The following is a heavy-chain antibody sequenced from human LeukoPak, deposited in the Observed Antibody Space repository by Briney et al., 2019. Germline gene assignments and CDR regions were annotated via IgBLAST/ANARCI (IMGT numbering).Heavy chain of an antibody. CDR2: IFYSGST. CDR1: GGSISISSYF. V-gene: IGHV4-39*01. CDR3: ARQMNTVTADY. J-gene: IGHJ4*02. D-gene: IGHD4-17*01. Sequence: NTSETLSLTCTVSGGSISISSYFCGWIRQPPGKGLEWIGSIFYSGSTYYNPSLNSRVTISIDTSKNQFSLRLSSVTAADTAVYYCARQMNTVTADYWGQGTLVTVSS.